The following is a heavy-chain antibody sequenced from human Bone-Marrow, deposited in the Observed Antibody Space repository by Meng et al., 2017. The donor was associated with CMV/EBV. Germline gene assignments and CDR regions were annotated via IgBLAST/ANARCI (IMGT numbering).Heavy chain of an antibody. J-gene: IGHJ1*01. CDR2: INPSGGST. D-gene: IGHD3-22*01. CDR1: YY. V-gene: IGHV1-46*01. CDR3: ARGELLDYYDSSGYYPQYFQH. Sequence: YYMHWVRQAPGQGLEWMGIINPSGGSTSYAQKFQGRVTMTRDTSTSTVYMELSSLRSEDTAVYYCARGELLDYYDSSGYYPQYFQHWGQGTLVTVSS.